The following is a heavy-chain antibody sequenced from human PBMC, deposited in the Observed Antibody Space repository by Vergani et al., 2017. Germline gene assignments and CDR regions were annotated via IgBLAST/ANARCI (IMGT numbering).Heavy chain of an antibody. CDR2: IYYSGSS. V-gene: IGHV4-31*03. D-gene: IGHD3-16*01. Sequence: QVQLQESGPGLVKPSQTLSLTCSVSGASISSGGYYLSWIRQFPGKGLEWIGYIYYSGSSHYNPSLKSRVTISVDSSRNRLFMNLTSGTAADTAVYYCAADMSRNWFDYWGQGTLVTVSS. CDR1: GASISSGGYY. CDR3: AADMSRNWFDY. J-gene: IGHJ5*01.